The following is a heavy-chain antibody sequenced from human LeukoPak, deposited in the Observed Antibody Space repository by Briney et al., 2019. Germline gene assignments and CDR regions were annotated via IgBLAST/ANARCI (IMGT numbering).Heavy chain of an antibody. CDR1: GFTFSRYW. CDR2: IKQDGSEQ. D-gene: IGHD3-22*01. V-gene: IGHV3-7*03. J-gene: IGHJ3*02. CDR3: AKGYYDSSGSYRPDAFDI. Sequence: GSLRLSCAASGFTFSRYWMTWVRQAPGKGPEWVANIKQDGSEQYYVDSVKGRFTISRDNAKNSLYLQMYSLRAEDTAIYYCAKGYYDSSGSYRPDAFDIWGQATMVTVSS.